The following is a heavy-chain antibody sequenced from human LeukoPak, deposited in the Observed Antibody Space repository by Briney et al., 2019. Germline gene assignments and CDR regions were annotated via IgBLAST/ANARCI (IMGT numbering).Heavy chain of an antibody. CDR3: AREGCSGGSCYAPAYYYYMDV. V-gene: IGHV3-21*01. Sequence: KPGGSLRLSCAASGFTFSSYSMNWVRQAPGKGLEWVSSISSSSSYIYYADSVKGRFTISRDNAKNSLYLQMNSLRAEDTAVYYCAREGCSGGSCYAPAYYYYMDVWGKGTTVTASS. CDR2: ISSSSSYI. CDR1: GFTFSSYS. D-gene: IGHD2-15*01. J-gene: IGHJ6*03.